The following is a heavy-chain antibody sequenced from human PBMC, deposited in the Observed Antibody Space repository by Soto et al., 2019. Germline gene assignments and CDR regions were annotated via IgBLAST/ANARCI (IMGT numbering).Heavy chain of an antibody. J-gene: IGHJ4*02. CDR3: ARGGIAARPFDY. V-gene: IGHV4-34*01. CDR2: INHSGST. Sequence: QVQIQQWSAGLLKPSETLSLTCAVYGGSFSGYYWSWIRQPPGKGLEWIGEINHSGSTNYNPSLKSRVTISVDTSKNQFSLKLSSVTAADTAVYYCARGGIAARPFDYWGQGTLVTVSS. CDR1: GGSFSGYY. D-gene: IGHD6-6*01.